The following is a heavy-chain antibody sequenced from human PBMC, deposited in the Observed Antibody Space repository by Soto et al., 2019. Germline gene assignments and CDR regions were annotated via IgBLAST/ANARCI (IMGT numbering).Heavy chain of an antibody. D-gene: IGHD1-7*01. V-gene: IGHV1-2*02. J-gene: IGHJ4*02. CDR1: GYTFTGYY. CDR2: INPTSGGT. CDR3: ARDCPELRRYEY. Sequence: ASVKVSCKASGYTFTGYYMHWVRQAPGQGLEWMGWINPTSGGTNYAQKFQGRVTMTRDTSISTAYMELSRLRSDDTAVYYCARDCPELRRYEYRGQGTLVTVSS.